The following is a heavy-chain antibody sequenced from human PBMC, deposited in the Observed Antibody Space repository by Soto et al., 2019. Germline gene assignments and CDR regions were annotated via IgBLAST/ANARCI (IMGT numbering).Heavy chain of an antibody. CDR2: IYYSGST. CDR1: GGSISSYY. J-gene: IGHJ4*02. Sequence: TLSLTCTVSGGSISSYYWSWIRQPPGKGLEWIGYIYYSGSTNYNPSLKSRVTISVDTSKNQFSLKLSSVTAADTAVYYCDAVLIWLGEFRNDNWGQETLLKVSS. V-gene: IGHV4-59*01. CDR3: DAVLIWLGEFRNDN. D-gene: IGHD3-10*01.